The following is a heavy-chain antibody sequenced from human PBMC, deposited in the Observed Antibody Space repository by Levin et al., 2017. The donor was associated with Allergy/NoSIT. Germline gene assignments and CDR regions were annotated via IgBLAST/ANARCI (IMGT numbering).Heavy chain of an antibody. Sequence: ASVKVSCAASGFTVSSKYMSWVRQAPGKGLEWVSVIYSGGSTYYADSVKGRFTISRDNSKNTLYLQMNSLRAEDTAVYYCAGALRDDYGDYFDYWGQGTLVTVSS. V-gene: IGHV3-66*01. CDR2: IYSGGST. J-gene: IGHJ4*02. CDR1: GFTVSSKY. CDR3: AGALRDDYGDYFDY. D-gene: IGHD4-17*01.